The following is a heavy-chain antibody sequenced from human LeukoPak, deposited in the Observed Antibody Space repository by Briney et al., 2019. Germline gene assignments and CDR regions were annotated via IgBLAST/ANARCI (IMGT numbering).Heavy chain of an antibody. Sequence: ASVKVSCKASGYIFTGYYMHWVRQAPGQRLEWMGWINPNSGDTNYAQKFQGRVTMTRDTSISTAYMELSRLRSDDTAVYYCARVRYRLAETYIDYWGQGTLVTVSS. D-gene: IGHD3-16*01. CDR3: ARVRYRLAETYIDY. V-gene: IGHV1-2*02. CDR2: INPNSGDT. CDR1: GYIFTGYY. J-gene: IGHJ4*02.